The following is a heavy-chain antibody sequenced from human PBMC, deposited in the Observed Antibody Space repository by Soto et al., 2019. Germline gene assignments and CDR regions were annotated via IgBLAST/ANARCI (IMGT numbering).Heavy chain of an antibody. Sequence: GSGPTLVNPTQTLTLTCTVSGLSLSNARMGVSWIRQPPGKALEWLAHIFSNDEKSYSTSLKSRLTISKDTSKSQVVLTMTNMDPVDTATYYCARMSLDTAMALAYWGQGTLVTVSS. J-gene: IGHJ4*02. CDR3: ARMSLDTAMALAY. V-gene: IGHV2-26*01. CDR2: IFSNDEK. CDR1: GLSLSNARMG. D-gene: IGHD5-18*01.